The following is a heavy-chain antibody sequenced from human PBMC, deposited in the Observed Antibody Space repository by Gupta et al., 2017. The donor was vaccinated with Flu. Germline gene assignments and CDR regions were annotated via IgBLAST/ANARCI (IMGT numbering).Heavy chain of an antibody. Sequence: SGFSFDDYAMQWVRQPPSKGLEWVTGINWHAGKVAYADSVKGRFTVSRDDAKSSLYLQMNSLRPEDTAIYYCAKEGSKVGATYFDDWGQGTLVTVSS. CDR3: AKEGSKVGATYFDD. D-gene: IGHD1-26*01. V-gene: IGHV3-9*01. CDR1: GFSFDDYA. J-gene: IGHJ4*02. CDR2: INWHAGKV.